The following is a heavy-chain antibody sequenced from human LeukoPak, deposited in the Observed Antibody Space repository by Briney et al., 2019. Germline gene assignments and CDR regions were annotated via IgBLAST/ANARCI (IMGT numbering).Heavy chain of an antibody. Sequence: GGSLRLSCAASGFTFSSYAMSWVRQAPGEGLEWVSAISGSGGSTYYADSVKGRFTTSRDNSKNTLYLQIKSLRAEDTAVYYCAKTGFDYGDYDHWFDPWGQGTLVTVSS. CDR1: GFTFSSYA. J-gene: IGHJ5*02. CDR3: AKTGFDYGDYDHWFDP. CDR2: ISGSGGST. D-gene: IGHD4-17*01. V-gene: IGHV3-23*01.